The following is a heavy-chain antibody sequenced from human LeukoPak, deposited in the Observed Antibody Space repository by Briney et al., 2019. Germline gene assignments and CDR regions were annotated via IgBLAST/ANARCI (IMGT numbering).Heavy chain of an antibody. J-gene: IGHJ5*02. Sequence: SETLSLTCTVSGGSISSGSYYWSWIRQPPGKGLEWIRYIYYSGSTNYNPSLKSRVTISVDTSKNQFSLKLSSVTAADTAVYYCARSRSDYDFWSGYSNWFDPWGQGTLVTVSS. CDR1: GGSISSGSYY. D-gene: IGHD3-3*01. CDR2: IYYSGST. V-gene: IGHV4-61*01. CDR3: ARSRSDYDFWSGYSNWFDP.